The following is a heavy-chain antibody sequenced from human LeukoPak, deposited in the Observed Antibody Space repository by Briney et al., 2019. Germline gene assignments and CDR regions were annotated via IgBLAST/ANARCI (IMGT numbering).Heavy chain of an antibody. D-gene: IGHD5-12*01. CDR2: IYHSGST. CDR1: GGYVSDYY. CDR3: ARDGYSGNDGL. J-gene: IGHJ4*02. Sequence: SETLSLTCTISGGYVSDYYWSWIRQTPGKGLEWIGYIYHSGSTKYNPSLKSRVTISVDTSKNQFSLKLSSVTAADTAVYYCARDGYSGNDGLWGQGTLVTVSS. V-gene: IGHV4-59*02.